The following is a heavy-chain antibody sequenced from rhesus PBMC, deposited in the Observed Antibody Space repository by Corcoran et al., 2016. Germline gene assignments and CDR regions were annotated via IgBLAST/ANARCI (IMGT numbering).Heavy chain of an antibody. D-gene: IGHD4-29*01. J-gene: IGHJ3*01. V-gene: IGHV2-152*01. Sequence: QVTLKESGPALVQPTQTLTLTCTFSGFSLPPSGTGVGWIRQPPGKALEWLALIYWDDDKRYSTSLKSRLTISKDTSKNQVVLTMTNMDPMDTATYYCARGYFGSSYPIVAFDFWGQGLRVTVSS. CDR2: IYWDDDK. CDR3: ARGYFGSSYPIVAFDF. CDR1: GFSLPPSGTG.